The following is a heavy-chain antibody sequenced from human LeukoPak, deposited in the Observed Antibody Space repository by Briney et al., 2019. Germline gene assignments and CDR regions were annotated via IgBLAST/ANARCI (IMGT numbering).Heavy chain of an antibody. CDR1: GFTFSSYA. Sequence: GGSLRLSCAASGFTFSSYAMHWVRQAPGKGLEWVAVISYDGSNKYYADSVKGRFTISRDNSKNTLYLQMNSLRAEDTAVYYCAREKYGDYNFDYWGQGTLVTVSS. J-gene: IGHJ4*02. D-gene: IGHD4-17*01. CDR3: AREKYGDYNFDY. CDR2: ISYDGSNK. V-gene: IGHV3-30*04.